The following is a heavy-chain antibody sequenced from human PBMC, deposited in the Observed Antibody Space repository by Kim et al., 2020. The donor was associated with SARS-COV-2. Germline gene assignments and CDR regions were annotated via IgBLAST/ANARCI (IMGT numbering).Heavy chain of an antibody. CDR3: VRGEYSNGWIEYFEH. V-gene: IGHV1-46*01. CDR1: GYMFTSYY. D-gene: IGHD6-19*01. J-gene: IGHJ1*01. Sequence: ASVKVSCTASGYMFTSYYLHWVRQAPGQGPEWMGLINAGGNRRDYAQKFQGRVTMTRDTSTSTVYMELRSLRFEDTAMYYCVRGEYSNGWIEYFEHWGQGTLVTVSS. CDR2: INAGGNRR.